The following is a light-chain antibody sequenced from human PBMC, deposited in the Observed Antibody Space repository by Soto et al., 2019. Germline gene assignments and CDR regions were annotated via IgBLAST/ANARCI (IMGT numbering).Light chain of an antibody. Sequence: QSALTQPRPVSGSPGQSVTVSCTGTSSDVGGYNFVSWYQQHPGKAPKLMIYDVSKRPSGVSDRFSGSKSGNTASLTISGLQAEDEAVYFCCSYAGTYVYVFGTGTKVTVL. CDR2: DVS. CDR3: CSYAGTYVYV. CDR1: SSDVGGYNF. V-gene: IGLV2-11*01. J-gene: IGLJ1*01.